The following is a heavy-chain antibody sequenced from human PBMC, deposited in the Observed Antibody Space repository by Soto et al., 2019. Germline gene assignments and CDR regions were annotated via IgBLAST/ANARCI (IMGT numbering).Heavy chain of an antibody. D-gene: IGHD2-15*01. CDR1: GYTFTSYG. CDR3: ALQRGVVVAATHGWFDP. CDR2: ISAYNGNT. J-gene: IGHJ5*02. Sequence: ASGKVCCKASGYTFTSYGISWVRQAPGQGLEWMGWISAYNGNTSYAQKLQGRVTMTTDTSTSTAYMELRSLRSDDTAVYYCALQRGVVVAATHGWFDPWGQGTLVTVSS. V-gene: IGHV1-18*04.